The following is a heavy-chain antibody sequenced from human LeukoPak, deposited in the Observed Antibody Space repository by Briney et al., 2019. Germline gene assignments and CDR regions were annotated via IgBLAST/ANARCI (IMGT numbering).Heavy chain of an antibody. CDR3: ARHTATTRHGMDV. D-gene: IGHD1-7*01. J-gene: IGHJ6*02. CDR1: GGSFSGYY. Sequence: PSETLSLTCAVYGGSFSGYYWSWIRQPPGKGLEWIGEINHSGSTNYNPSLKSRVTMSVDTSKNQFSLKLSSVTAADTAVYYCARHTATTRHGMDVWGQGTTVTVSS. CDR2: INHSGST. V-gene: IGHV4-34*01.